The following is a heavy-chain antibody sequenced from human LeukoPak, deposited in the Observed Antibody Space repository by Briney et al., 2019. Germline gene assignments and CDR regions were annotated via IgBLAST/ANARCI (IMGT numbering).Heavy chain of an antibody. V-gene: IGHV4-61*01. J-gene: IGHJ4*02. CDR1: GGSISSGSYY. Sequence: PSETLSLTCTVSGGSISSGSYYWSWIRQPPGKGLEWIGYIYYSGSTNYNPSLKSRVTISVDTSKNQFSLKLSSVTAADTAVYYCARGEKKWELDYWGQGTLVTVSS. CDR3: ARGEKKWELDY. D-gene: IGHD1-26*01. CDR2: IYYSGST.